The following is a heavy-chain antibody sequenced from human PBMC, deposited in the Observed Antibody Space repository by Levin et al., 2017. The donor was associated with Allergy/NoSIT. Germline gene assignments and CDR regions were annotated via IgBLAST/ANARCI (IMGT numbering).Heavy chain of an antibody. CDR3: ARFPHYYGSGSYRPNYYYYGMDV. V-gene: IGHV4-34*01. Sequence: SQTLSLTCAVYGGSFSGYYWSWIRQPPGKGLEWIGEINHSGSTNYNPSLKSRVTISVDTSKNQFSLKLSSVTAADTAVYYCARFPHYYGSGSYRPNYYYYGMDVWGQGTTVTVSS. J-gene: IGHJ6*02. CDR2: INHSGST. CDR1: GGSFSGYY. D-gene: IGHD3-10*01.